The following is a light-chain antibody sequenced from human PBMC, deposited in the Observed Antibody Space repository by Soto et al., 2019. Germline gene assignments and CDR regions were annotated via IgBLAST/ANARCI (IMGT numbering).Light chain of an antibody. CDR3: QQYATSPLT. J-gene: IGKJ4*01. CDR1: QSVSSTY. V-gene: IGKV3-20*01. CDR2: GAS. Sequence: EIVLTQSPGTLSLSPGERATLSCRASQSVSSTYLAWYQQKPGQAPRLLIYGASSRATGIPDRFSGSASGTDFTLTISRLEPEDFAVYFCQQYATSPLTFGGGTKVDIK.